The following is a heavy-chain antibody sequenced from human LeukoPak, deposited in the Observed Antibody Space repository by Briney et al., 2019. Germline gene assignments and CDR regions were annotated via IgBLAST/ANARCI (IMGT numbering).Heavy chain of an antibody. V-gene: IGHV3-30*04. D-gene: IGHD2-2*03. CDR3: ARDHLDIRHYYYYYYMDV. CDR1: GFTFSSYA. J-gene: IGHJ6*03. CDR2: ISYDGSNK. Sequence: GGSLRLSCAASGFTFSSYAMHWVRQAPGKGLEWVAVISYDGSNKYYADSVKGRFTISRDNSKNTLYLQMNSLRAEDTAVYYCARDHLDIRHYYYYYYMDVWGKGTTVTVSS.